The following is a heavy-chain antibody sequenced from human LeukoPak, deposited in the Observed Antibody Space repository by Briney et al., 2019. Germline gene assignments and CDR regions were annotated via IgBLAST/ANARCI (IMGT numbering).Heavy chain of an antibody. CDR2: IYYSGST. J-gene: IGHJ3*02. CDR1: GGSISSYY. CDR3: ARYAMVRGVIRAPFAFDI. Sequence: SETLSLTCTVSGGSISSYYWSWIRQPPGKGLEWIGYIYYSGSTNYNPSLKSRVTISVDTSKNQFSLKLSSVTAADTAVYYCARYAMVRGVIRAPFAFDIWGQGTMATVSS. V-gene: IGHV4-59*01. D-gene: IGHD3-10*01.